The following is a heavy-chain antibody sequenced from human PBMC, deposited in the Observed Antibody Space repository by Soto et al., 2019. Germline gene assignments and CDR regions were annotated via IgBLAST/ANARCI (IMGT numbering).Heavy chain of an antibody. Sequence: ASVRVSCTASVGAFSSYAISWVRQAPGQGLEWMGGIIPIFGTANYAQKFQGRVTITADKSTSTAYMELSSLRSEDTAVYYCARGGYYGSGSYYNVGAFDIWGQGTMVTVSS. CDR3: ARGGYYGSGSYYNVGAFDI. J-gene: IGHJ3*02. D-gene: IGHD3-10*01. CDR2: IIPIFGTA. V-gene: IGHV1-69*06. CDR1: VGAFSSYA.